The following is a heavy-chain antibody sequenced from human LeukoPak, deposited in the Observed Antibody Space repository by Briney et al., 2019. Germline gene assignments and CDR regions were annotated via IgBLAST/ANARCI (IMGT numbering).Heavy chain of an antibody. V-gene: IGHV1-69*06. CDR2: IIPIFGTA. D-gene: IGHD2-15*01. Sequence: ASVKVSCKASGGTFSSYAISWVRQAPGQGPEWMGGIIPIFGTANYAQKFQGRVTITADKSTSTAYMELSSLRSEDTAVYYCARDECSGGSCRWVYWGQGTLVTVSS. CDR3: ARDECSGGSCRWVY. CDR1: GGTFSSYA. J-gene: IGHJ4*02.